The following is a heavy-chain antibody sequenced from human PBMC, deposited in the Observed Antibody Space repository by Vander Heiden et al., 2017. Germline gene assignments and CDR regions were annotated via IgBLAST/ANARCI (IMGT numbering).Heavy chain of an antibody. CDR3: ARGRRYSGYVY. J-gene: IGHJ4*02. Sequence: QVQLQQWGAGLLKPSETLSLTCAVYVGSFSGYYWSWIRQPPGKGLEWIGEINHSGSTNYNPSLKSRVTISVDTSKNQFSLKLSSVTAADTAVYYCARGRRYSGYVYWGQGTLVTVSS. D-gene: IGHD5-12*01. V-gene: IGHV4-34*01. CDR1: VGSFSGYY. CDR2: INHSGST.